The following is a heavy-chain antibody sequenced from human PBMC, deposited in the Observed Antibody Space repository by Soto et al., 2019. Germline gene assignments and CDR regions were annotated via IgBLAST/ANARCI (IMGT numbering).Heavy chain of an antibody. J-gene: IGHJ4*02. CDR3: AKAYSTGWSEGYFDY. CDR1: GFTFSSYA. Sequence: EVQLLESGGGLVQPGGSLRLSCAASGFTFSSYAMGWARLAPGKGLEWVSSISGTVRTHYADSVKGRFTISRDDFKNAVYLQINSLRAEDTAIYYCAKAYSTGWSEGYFDYWGQGTLVTVSA. D-gene: IGHD6-19*01. CDR2: ISGTVRT. V-gene: IGHV3-23*01.